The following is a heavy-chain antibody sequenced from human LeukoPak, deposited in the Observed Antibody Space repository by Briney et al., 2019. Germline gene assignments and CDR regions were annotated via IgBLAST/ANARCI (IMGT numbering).Heavy chain of an antibody. J-gene: IGHJ4*02. D-gene: IGHD2-8*01. CDR2: IHYSGST. CDR1: GASISSYC. V-gene: IGHV4-59*12. CDR3: ARDKYCTSGGCYFDY. Sequence: PSETLSLACTVSGASISSYCWSWIRQPPGKGLEWIGYIHYSGSTYYNPSLKTRVTISMDTSKNQLSLKLQSVTAADTAVYYCARDKYCTSGGCYFDYWGQRTLVTVSS.